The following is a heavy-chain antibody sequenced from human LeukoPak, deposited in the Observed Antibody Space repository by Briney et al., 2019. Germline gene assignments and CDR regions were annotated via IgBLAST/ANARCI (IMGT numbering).Heavy chain of an antibody. V-gene: IGHV4-59*01. Sequence: SETLSLTCTVSGGSISSYYWSWIRQPPGKGLEWIGYIYYSGSTNYNPSLKSRVTISVDTSKNQFSLKLSSVTAADTAVYYCARDPYCGSTSCSQGFDAFDIWGQGTMVTVSS. CDR1: GGSISSYY. CDR2: IYYSGST. D-gene: IGHD2-2*01. CDR3: ARDPYCGSTSCSQGFDAFDI. J-gene: IGHJ3*02.